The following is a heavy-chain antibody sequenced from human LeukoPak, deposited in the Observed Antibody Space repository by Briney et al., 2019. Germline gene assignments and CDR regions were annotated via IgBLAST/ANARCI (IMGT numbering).Heavy chain of an antibody. V-gene: IGHV1-18*04. Sequence: GVSVKVSCKASGNTFTSYYIHWVRQAPGQGLEWMGWISAYNGNTNYAQKLQGRVTMTTDTSTSTAYMELRSLRSDDTAVYYCARARYCSSTSCYWWFDPWGQGTLVTVSS. CDR3: ARARYCSSTSCYWWFDP. CDR2: ISAYNGNT. CDR1: GNTFTSYY. J-gene: IGHJ5*02. D-gene: IGHD2-2*01.